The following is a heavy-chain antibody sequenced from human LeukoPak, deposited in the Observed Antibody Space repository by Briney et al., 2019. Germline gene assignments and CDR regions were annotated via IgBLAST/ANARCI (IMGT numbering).Heavy chain of an antibody. CDR3: AKLLYYYDSSQPY. Sequence: GGSLRLSCAASKFTFSTFSMSWVRQAPGKGLEWVSSISGSGGYTYYADSVKGRFTISRDNSKNTLFLQMNSLRAEDTAVYYCAKLLYYYDSSQPYWGQGTLVTVSS. CDR2: ISGSGGYT. V-gene: IGHV3-23*01. D-gene: IGHD3-22*01. J-gene: IGHJ4*02. CDR1: KFTFSTFS.